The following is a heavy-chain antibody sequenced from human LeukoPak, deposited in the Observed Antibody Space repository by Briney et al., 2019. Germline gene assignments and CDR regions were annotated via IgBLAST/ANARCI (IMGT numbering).Heavy chain of an antibody. V-gene: IGHV1-2*02. CDR1: GYTFTGYL. CDR3: VRGLTTGATWLYL. CDR2: ISPNSGDT. D-gene: IGHD4-17*01. Sequence: GASVKVSCKASGYTFTGYLMHWVRQAPGQGLEWMGWISPNSGDTKYAQNFQGRVTMTRDTSISTAYMEVSRLRSDDTAVYYCVRGLTTGATWLYLWGRGTLVTVSS. J-gene: IGHJ2*01.